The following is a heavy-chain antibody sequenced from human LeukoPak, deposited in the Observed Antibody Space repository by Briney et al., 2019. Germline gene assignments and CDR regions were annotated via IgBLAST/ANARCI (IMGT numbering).Heavy chain of an antibody. D-gene: IGHD3-22*01. V-gene: IGHV1-24*01. CDR1: GYTLTELS. J-gene: IGHJ4*02. CDR3: ARGVYYYDSSGYPDFDY. CDR2: FDPEDGET. Sequence: ASVKVSCKVSGYTLTELSMHWVRQAPGKGLEWMGGFDPEDGETIYAQKSQGRVTMTEDTSTDTAYMELSSLRSDDTAVYYCARGVYYYDSSGYPDFDYWGQGTLVTVSS.